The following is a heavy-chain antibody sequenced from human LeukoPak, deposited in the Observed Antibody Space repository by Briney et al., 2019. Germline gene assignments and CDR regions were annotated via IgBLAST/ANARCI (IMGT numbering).Heavy chain of an antibody. J-gene: IGHJ3*02. CDR2: IKQDGSEK. CDR3: ARRRVLRYFDRSYTDAFDI. D-gene: IGHD3-9*01. V-gene: IGHV3-7*01. Sequence: GGSLRLSCAASGFTFSSYWMSWVRQAPGKGLEWVANIKQDGSEKYYVDSVKGRFTISRDNANNSLYLQMNSLRAEDTAVYYCARRRVLRYFDRSYTDAFDIWGQGTMVTVSS. CDR1: GFTFSSYW.